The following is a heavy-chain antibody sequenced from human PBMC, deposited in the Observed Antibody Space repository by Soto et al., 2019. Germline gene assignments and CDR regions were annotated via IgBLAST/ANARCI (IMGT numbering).Heavy chain of an antibody. J-gene: IGHJ4*02. CDR3: AFEKEEWELSPRY. D-gene: IGHD1-26*01. Sequence: QVQLVESGGGVVQPGRSLRLSCAASGFTFSSYGMHWVRQAPGKGLEWVAAIWHDGSNKYYADSVKGRVTISRDNSKNTLYLQMNTLRAEDTAVYYCAFEKEEWELSPRYWGQGTLVTVSS. CDR2: IWHDGSNK. CDR1: GFTFSSYG. V-gene: IGHV3-33*01.